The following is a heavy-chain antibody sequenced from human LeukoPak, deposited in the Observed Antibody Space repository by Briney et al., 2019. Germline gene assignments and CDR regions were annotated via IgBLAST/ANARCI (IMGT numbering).Heavy chain of an antibody. D-gene: IGHD3-3*01. Sequence: GGSLRLSCAASGFTFSSYEMNWVRQAPGKGLEWVSYISSSGSTIYYADSVKGRFTISRDNSKNTVYLQMDSLRAEDTAVYYCARGPVTYDFWSGYYDFDYWGQGTLVTVSS. CDR2: ISSSGSTI. CDR3: ARGPVTYDFWSGYYDFDY. J-gene: IGHJ4*02. V-gene: IGHV3-48*03. CDR1: GFTFSSYE.